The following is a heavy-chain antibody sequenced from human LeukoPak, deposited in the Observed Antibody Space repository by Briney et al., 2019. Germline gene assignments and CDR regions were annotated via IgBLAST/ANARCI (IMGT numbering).Heavy chain of an antibody. CDR1: GYTFTSYY. CDR2: INPNNGGT. CDR3: ARDKYTGYETFDY. V-gene: IGHV1-2*02. Sequence: RASVKVSCKASGYTFTSYYMHWVRQAPGQGLEWMGWINPNNGGTNYAQKFQGRVTMTRDTSISTAYMELNRLTSEDTAVYYCARDKYTGYETFDYWGQGTPVTVSS. D-gene: IGHD5-12*01. J-gene: IGHJ4*02.